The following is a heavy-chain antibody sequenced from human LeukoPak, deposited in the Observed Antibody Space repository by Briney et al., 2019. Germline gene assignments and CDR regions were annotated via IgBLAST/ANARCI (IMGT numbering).Heavy chain of an antibody. Sequence: GESLKISCKGSGYRFTSYWIGWVRQMPGKGLDWIGIIYPGDSDTRYSPSFQGQVTISADKSISTAYLQWSSLKASDTAMYYCARPYDFWSGGAFDIWGQGTMVTVSS. D-gene: IGHD3-3*01. CDR3: ARPYDFWSGGAFDI. J-gene: IGHJ3*02. CDR2: IYPGDSDT. V-gene: IGHV5-51*01. CDR1: GYRFTSYW.